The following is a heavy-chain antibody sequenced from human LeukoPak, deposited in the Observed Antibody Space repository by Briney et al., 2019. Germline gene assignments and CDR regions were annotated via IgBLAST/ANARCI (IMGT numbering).Heavy chain of an antibody. CDR1: GYTFTSYD. CDR2: MNPNSGNT. CDR3: ARGRGKVAGTDYYYYGMDV. V-gene: IGHV1-8*01. D-gene: IGHD6-19*01. J-gene: IGHJ6*02. Sequence: ASVKVSCKASGYTFTSYDINWVRQATGQGLEWMGWMNPNSGNTGYAQKFQGRVTMTRNTSISTAYMELSSLRSEDTAVYYCARGRGKVAGTDYYYYGMDVWGQGTTVTVSS.